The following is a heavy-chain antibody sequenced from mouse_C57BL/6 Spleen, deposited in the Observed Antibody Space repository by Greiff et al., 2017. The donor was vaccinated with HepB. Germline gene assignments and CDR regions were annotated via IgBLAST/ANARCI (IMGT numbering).Heavy chain of an antibody. CDR1: GYTFTSYW. J-gene: IGHJ3*01. Sequence: QVQLKQPGAELVKPGASVKVSCKASGYTFTSYWMHWVKQRPGQGLEWIGRIHPSDSDTNYNQKFKGKATLTVDKSSSTAYMQLSSLTSEDSAVYYCAMLYSNYDELAYWGQGTLVTVSA. D-gene: IGHD2-5*01. CDR2: IHPSDSDT. CDR3: AMLYSNYDELAY. V-gene: IGHV1-74*01.